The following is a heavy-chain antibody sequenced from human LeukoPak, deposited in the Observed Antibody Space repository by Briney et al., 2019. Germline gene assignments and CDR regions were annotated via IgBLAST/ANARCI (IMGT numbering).Heavy chain of an antibody. CDR1: GFTFSSYW. CDR2: INSDGSST. V-gene: IGHV3-74*01. Sequence: GGSLRLSCAASGFTFSSYWMHWVRQAPGKGLVWVSRINSDGSSTIYADSVKGRFTISRYNAKNTLYLQINSLRAEATAVYYCARRRSSGWLNWGQGTLVTVSS. J-gene: IGHJ4*02. D-gene: IGHD6-19*01. CDR3: ARRRSSGWLN.